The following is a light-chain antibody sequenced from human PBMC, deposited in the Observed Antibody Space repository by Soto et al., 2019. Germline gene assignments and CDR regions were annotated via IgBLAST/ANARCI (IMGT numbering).Light chain of an antibody. Sequence: QAVVTQPPSVSGAPGQRVTISCTGSYSNIGAGYEVHWYQQIPGTAPKLLISGHNNRPSGVPDRFFGSKSGTSASLTIIGLRAEDEADYYCQSYDSSLSGSGVFGGGTKVTVL. J-gene: IGLJ3*02. CDR2: GHN. CDR1: YSNIGAGYE. CDR3: QSYDSSLSGSGV. V-gene: IGLV1-40*01.